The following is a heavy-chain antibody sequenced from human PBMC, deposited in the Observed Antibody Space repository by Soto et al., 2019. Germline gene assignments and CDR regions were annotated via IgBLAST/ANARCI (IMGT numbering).Heavy chain of an antibody. CDR2: IWYDGSNK. CDR1: GFTFSSYG. J-gene: IGHJ4*02. Sequence: GGSLRLSCAASGFTFSSYGMHWVRQAPGKGLEWVAVIWYDGSNKYYADSVKGRFTISGDNSKNTLYLQMNSLRAEDTAVYYCARDQSYTMVRGVPTTFDYWGQGTLVTVSS. CDR3: ARDQSYTMVRGVPTTFDY. V-gene: IGHV3-33*01. D-gene: IGHD3-10*01.